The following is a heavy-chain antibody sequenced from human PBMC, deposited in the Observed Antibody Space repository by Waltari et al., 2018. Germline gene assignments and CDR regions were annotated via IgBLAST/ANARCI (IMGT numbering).Heavy chain of an antibody. J-gene: IGHJ4*02. CDR2: ISSSDSTL. V-gene: IGHV3-48*03. CDR1: GFSFSSYE. D-gene: IGHD5-12*01. Sequence: EVQLLESGGGLGQPGGSLRLSCAASGFSFSSYEMNWVRQAPGKGLEWLSYISSSDSTLYYADSVKGRFTISRDNTKNSLYLQMNSLRAEDTGVYYCARPRSVAFFDYWGQGTLVTVSS. CDR3: ARPRSVAFFDY.